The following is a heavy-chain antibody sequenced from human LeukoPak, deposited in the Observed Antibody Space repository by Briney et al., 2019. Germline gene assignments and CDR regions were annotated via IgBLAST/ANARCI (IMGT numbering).Heavy chain of an antibody. V-gene: IGHV5-51*01. J-gene: IGHJ4*02. D-gene: IGHD1-1*01. CDR1: GYTFTNYW. CDR3: ARRGGNYNDLTY. CDR2: IYPGDSDT. Sequence: GESLKISCKAYGYTFTNYWIGWVRLMPGKGLEWMGVIYPGDSDTRYIPSFQGQVTISAGKSINTAFLQWSSLKASHTAIYYCARRGGNYNDLTYWGQGTLVTVSS.